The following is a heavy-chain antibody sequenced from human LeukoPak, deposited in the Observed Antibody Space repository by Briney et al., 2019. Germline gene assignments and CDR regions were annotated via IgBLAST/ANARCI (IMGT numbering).Heavy chain of an antibody. V-gene: IGHV4-39*07. CDR1: GGSIRSPGYS. J-gene: IGHJ5*02. Sequence: PSETLSLTCSVSGGSIRSPGYSWGCIRQPPGRGLEWIGSMYYTETKYYNPSIKSRVTVTVDTTKNQFYLNLPSVPAATTAVFYGARSVSAYACRGWFDPWGQGTLVTVSS. D-gene: IGHD5-12*01. CDR2: MYYTETK. CDR3: ARSVSAYACRGWFDP.